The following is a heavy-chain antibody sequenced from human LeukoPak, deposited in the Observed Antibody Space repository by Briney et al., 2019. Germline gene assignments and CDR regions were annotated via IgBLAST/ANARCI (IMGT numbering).Heavy chain of an antibody. CDR2: ISYDGSNE. Sequence: PGGSLRLSCAASGFTFSNYAMLWVRQAPGKGLEWVAIISYDGSNEYYADSVKGRFTIYRDNSKNTLYVQMNSLRADDSAVYYCARLIWGSGWYHDYWGQGTLVTVSS. D-gene: IGHD6-19*01. CDR1: GFTFSNYA. CDR3: ARLIWGSGWYHDY. J-gene: IGHJ4*02. V-gene: IGHV3-30*04.